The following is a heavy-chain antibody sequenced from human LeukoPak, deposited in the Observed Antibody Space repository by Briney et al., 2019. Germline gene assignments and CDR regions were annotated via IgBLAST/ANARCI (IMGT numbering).Heavy chain of an antibody. CDR1: GYTFTSYY. CDR2: INPSGGST. J-gene: IGHJ4*02. Sequence: ASVKVSCKASGYTFTSYYMHWVRQAPGQGLEWMGIINPSGGSTSYAQKFQGRVTMTRDTSTSTAYMELRSLRSDDTAVYYCARGDGFDYFDYWGQGTLVTVSS. D-gene: IGHD3-10*01. V-gene: IGHV1-46*01. CDR3: ARGDGFDYFDY.